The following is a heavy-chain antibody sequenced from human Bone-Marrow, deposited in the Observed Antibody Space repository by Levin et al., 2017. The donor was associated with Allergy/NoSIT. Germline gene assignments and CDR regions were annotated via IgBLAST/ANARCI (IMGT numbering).Heavy chain of an antibody. J-gene: IGHJ5*02. D-gene: IGHD3-3*01. CDR2: ISYDGSNK. V-gene: IGHV3-30-3*01. Sequence: GGSLRLSCAASGFTFSSYAMHWVRQAPGKGLEWVAVISYDGSNKYYADSVKGRFTISRDNSKNTLYLQMNSLRAEDTAVYYCARAFTIFDWFDPWGQGTLVTVSS. CDR3: ARAFTIFDWFDP. CDR1: GFTFSSYA.